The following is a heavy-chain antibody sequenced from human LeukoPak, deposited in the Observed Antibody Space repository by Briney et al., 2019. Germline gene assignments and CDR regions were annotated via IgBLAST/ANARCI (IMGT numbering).Heavy chain of an antibody. D-gene: IGHD2-15*01. V-gene: IGHV3-23*01. Sequence: GGSLRLSCAASGFTFSSYAMTWVRQAPGKGLEWVSGISGSGGTTYYADSVKGRFTISRDNPKNTLYLQMNSLRADDTAVYYCARDYWDYGDYWGQGTLVTVSS. CDR1: GFTFSSYA. CDR2: ISGSGGTT. J-gene: IGHJ4*02. CDR3: ARDYWDYGDY.